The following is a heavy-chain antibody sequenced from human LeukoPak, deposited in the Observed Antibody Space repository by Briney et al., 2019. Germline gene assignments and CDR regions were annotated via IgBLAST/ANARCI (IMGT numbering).Heavy chain of an antibody. CDR3: ARVIQLPNEYFQH. D-gene: IGHD2-2*01. V-gene: IGHV1-69*13. J-gene: IGHJ1*01. CDR1: GGTFSSYA. Sequence: SVKVSCKASGGTFSSYAISWVRQAPGQGLEWVGGIIPIFGTANYAQKFQGRVTITADESTSTAYMELSSLRSEDTAVYYCARVIQLPNEYFQHWGQGTLVTVSS. CDR2: IIPIFGTA.